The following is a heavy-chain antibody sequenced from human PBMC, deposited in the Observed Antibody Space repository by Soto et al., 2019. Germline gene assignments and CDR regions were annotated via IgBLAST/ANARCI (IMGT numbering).Heavy chain of an antibody. D-gene: IGHD3-3*01. CDR1: GYTFTSYD. Sequence: EASVKVYCKASGYTFTSYDINWVRQATGQGLEWMGWMNPNSGNTGYAQKFQGRVTMTRNTSISTAYMELSSLRSEDTAVYYCARGPHITIFGVVIISFWFDPWGHGTLVTVSS. V-gene: IGHV1-8*01. CDR3: ARGPHITIFGVVIISFWFDP. CDR2: MNPNSGNT. J-gene: IGHJ5*02.